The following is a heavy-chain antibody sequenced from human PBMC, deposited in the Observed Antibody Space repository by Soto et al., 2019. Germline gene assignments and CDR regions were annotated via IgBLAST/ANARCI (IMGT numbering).Heavy chain of an antibody. CDR3: ASFRFYGSGSPIY. D-gene: IGHD3-10*01. Sequence: EVQLLESGGGLVQPGGSLRLSCAASGFTFSSYAMSWVRQAPGKGLEWVSGISGSGDSTYYADSVKGRFTISRDNSKNTLYLQMNSLRTEDTAVYFCASFRFYGSGSPIYWGQGTLVTVSS. V-gene: IGHV3-23*01. CDR1: GFTFSSYA. CDR2: ISGSGDST. J-gene: IGHJ4*02.